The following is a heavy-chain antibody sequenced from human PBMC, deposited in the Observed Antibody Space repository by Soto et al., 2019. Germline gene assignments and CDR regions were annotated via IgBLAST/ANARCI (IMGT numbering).Heavy chain of an antibody. Sequence: SDTLSLTCTVSGGSISSYYWSWIRQPPGKGLEWIGYIYYSGSTNYNPSLKSRVTISVDTSKNQFSLKLSSVTAADTAVYYCARDYYDSSGYYGFDYWGQGTLVTVSS. D-gene: IGHD3-22*01. CDR2: IYYSGST. CDR1: GGSISSYY. CDR3: ARDYYDSSGYYGFDY. V-gene: IGHV4-59*01. J-gene: IGHJ4*02.